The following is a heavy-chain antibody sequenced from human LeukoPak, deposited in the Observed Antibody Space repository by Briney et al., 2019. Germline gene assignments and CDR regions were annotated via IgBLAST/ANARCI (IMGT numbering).Heavy chain of an antibody. D-gene: IGHD3-22*01. CDR1: GGSISSGSYY. V-gene: IGHV4-61*02. CDR3: ARGGYDSSGYYYLDY. J-gene: IGHJ4*02. CDR2: IYTSGST. Sequence: SETLSLTCTVFGGSISSGSYYWSWIRQPAGKGLEWIGRIYTSGSTNYNPSLKSRVTISVDTSKNQFSLKLSSVTAADTAVYYCARGGYDSSGYYYLDYWGQGTLVTVSS.